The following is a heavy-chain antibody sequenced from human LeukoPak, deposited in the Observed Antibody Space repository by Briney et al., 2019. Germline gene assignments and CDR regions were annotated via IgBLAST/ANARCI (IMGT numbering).Heavy chain of an antibody. V-gene: IGHV4-59*01. D-gene: IGHD3-9*01. CDR3: ARDKRGYDILTGYYSQGWFDP. Sequence: SETLSLTCTVSGGSISSYYWSWIRQPPGKGLEWIGYIYYSGSTIYNPSLKSRVTISVDTSKNQFSLKLSSVTAADTAVYYCARDKRGYDILTGYYSQGWFDPWGQGTLVTVSS. CDR2: IYYSGST. CDR1: GGSISSYY. J-gene: IGHJ5*02.